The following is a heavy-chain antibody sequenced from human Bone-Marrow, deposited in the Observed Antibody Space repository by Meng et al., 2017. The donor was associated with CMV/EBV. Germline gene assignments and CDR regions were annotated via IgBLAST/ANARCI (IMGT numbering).Heavy chain of an antibody. Sequence: ASVKVSCKASGYTFTGYYMHWVRQAPGQGLEWMGWINPNSGGTNYAQKFQGRVTMTRDTSISTAYMELSRLSSDDTAVYYCASTSDSSGYSPGYWGQGTLVTVSS. J-gene: IGHJ4*02. CDR2: INPNSGGT. CDR3: ASTSDSSGYSPGY. V-gene: IGHV1-2*02. CDR1: GYTFTGYY. D-gene: IGHD3-22*01.